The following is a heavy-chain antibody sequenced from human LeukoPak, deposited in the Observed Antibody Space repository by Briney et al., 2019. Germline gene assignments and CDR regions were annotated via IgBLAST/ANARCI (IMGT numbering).Heavy chain of an antibody. D-gene: IGHD3-10*01. J-gene: IGHJ6*02. V-gene: IGHV3-72*01. CDR3: ASDYGGYYYGMDV. CDR2: NGNKAKSYTT. CDR1: GFIFSDHY. Sequence: GGSLRLSCAASGFIFSDHYMDWVRQAPGKGLEWVGRNGNKAKSYTTEYAASVKGRFIMWRDDSKNSLYLQINSLKTDDTAVYYCASDYGGYYYGMDVWAKGPRSPSP.